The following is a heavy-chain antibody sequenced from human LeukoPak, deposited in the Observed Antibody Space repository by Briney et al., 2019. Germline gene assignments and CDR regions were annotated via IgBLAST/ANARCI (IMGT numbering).Heavy chain of an antibody. J-gene: IGHJ4*02. Sequence: ASVKVSFKAFGYTFTSYGISWVRQAPGQGLEWMGWISAYNGNTNYAQKLQGRVTMTTDTSTSTAYMELRSLRSDDTAVYYCARTPRSGTFYYFDYWGQGTLVTVSS. CDR2: ISAYNGNT. V-gene: IGHV1-18*01. CDR1: GYTFTSYG. CDR3: ARTPRSGTFYYFDY.